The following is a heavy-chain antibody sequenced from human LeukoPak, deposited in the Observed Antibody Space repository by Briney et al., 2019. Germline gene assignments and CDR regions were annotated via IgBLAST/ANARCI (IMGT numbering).Heavy chain of an antibody. Sequence: PGGSLRLSCAASGFTFSSYAMHWVRQAPGKGLEYVSAISSNGGSTYYANSVKGRFTISRDNSKNTLYPQMGSLRAEDMAVYYCARVQNRGSLVSDGFDIWGQGTMVTVSS. D-gene: IGHD3-10*01. CDR2: ISSNGGST. CDR1: GFTFSSYA. CDR3: ARVQNRGSLVSDGFDI. J-gene: IGHJ3*02. V-gene: IGHV3-64*01.